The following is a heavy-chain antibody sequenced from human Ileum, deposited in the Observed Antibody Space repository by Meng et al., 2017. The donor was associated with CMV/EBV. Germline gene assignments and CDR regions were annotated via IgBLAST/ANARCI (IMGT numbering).Heavy chain of an antibody. V-gene: IGHV3-7*01. CDR3: ARGLGRSYFCGMDV. D-gene: IGHD3-10*01. CDR1: GFSFSNYW. CDR2: INQDGSEK. J-gene: IGHJ6*02. Sequence: GGSLRLSCVASGFSFSNYWMSWVRQAPGKGLEWVANINQDGSEKYYVDSVKGRFTISRDNPKNSLFLQMNGLRVEDTAVYFCARGLGRSYFCGMDVWGQGTTVTVSS.